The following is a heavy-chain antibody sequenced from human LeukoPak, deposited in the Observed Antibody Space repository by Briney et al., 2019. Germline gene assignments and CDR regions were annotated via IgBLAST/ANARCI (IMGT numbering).Heavy chain of an antibody. CDR3: ARQGSSTSWNGGWFDP. V-gene: IGHV3-7*01. J-gene: IGHJ5*02. CDR1: GFTFSSYW. CDR2: IKQDGSEK. Sequence: GGSLRLSCAASGFTFSSYWMSWVRQAPGKGLEWVANIKQDGSEKYYVDSVKGRFTISRDNTKNSLYLQMYSLRAEDTAVYYCARQGSSTSWNGGWFDPWGQGTLVTVSS. D-gene: IGHD2-2*01.